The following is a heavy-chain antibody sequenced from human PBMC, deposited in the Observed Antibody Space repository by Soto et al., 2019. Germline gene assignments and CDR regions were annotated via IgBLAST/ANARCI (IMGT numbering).Heavy chain of an antibody. CDR2: ISYDGSDK. D-gene: IGHD3-16*01. CDR1: GFPFTSYC. CDR3: DGGEYYVNY. Sequence: QVQLVEAGGGVVQPGRSLRLSCAASGFPFTSYCMHWVREGPDKGLEWVAIISYDGSDKYYADSVKGRFTISSDNSTNTLYLQMNSLRPEDTAINYCDGGEYYVNYSGQGTLVIVSS. J-gene: IGHJ4*02. V-gene: IGHV3-30*03.